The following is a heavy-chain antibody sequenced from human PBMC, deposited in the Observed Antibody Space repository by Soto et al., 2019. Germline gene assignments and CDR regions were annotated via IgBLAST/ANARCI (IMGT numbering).Heavy chain of an antibody. CDR2: IIPMLTVT. Sequence: QVHLIQSGAEVKKPGSSVKVSCKAAGGTFNTYTLIWVRQAPGHGLEWMGRIIPMLTVTNSAQKFQGRLTLIADKSAGTAFMGLTSLRSDDTAVYYCSIGSWSAETFDVWGQGTMVTVSS. D-gene: IGHD2-2*01. J-gene: IGHJ3*01. CDR1: GGTFNTYT. CDR3: SIGSWSAETFDV. V-gene: IGHV1-69*02.